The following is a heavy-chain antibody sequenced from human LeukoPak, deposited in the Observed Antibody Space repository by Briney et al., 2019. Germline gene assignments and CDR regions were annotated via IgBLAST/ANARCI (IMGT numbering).Heavy chain of an antibody. CDR1: GGSFSGYY. V-gene: IGHV4-34*01. CDR2: INHSGST. J-gene: IGHJ5*02. Sequence: SETLSLTCAVYGGSFSGYYWSWIRQPPGKGLEWIGEINHSGSTNYNPSLKSRVTISVDTSKNQFSLKLSSVTAADTAVYYCARVSGIAVARFDPWGQGTLVTVSS. CDR3: ARVSGIAVARFDP. D-gene: IGHD6-19*01.